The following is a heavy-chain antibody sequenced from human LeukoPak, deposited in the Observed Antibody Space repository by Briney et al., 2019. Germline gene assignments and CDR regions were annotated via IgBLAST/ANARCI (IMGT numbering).Heavy chain of an antibody. V-gene: IGHV1-3*01. CDR1: GYTFTDYA. CDR2: ITAANGNT. D-gene: IGHD3-16*01. J-gene: IGHJ5*02. Sequence: ASVKVSCKASGYTFTDYAIHWVRRAPGQRLEWMGWITAANGNTKYSQKFQGRVTITRDTSASTAYMELSSLRSEDTAVYYCAREKGGRDYDNWLDPWGQGTLVTVSS. CDR3: AREKGGRDYDNWLDP.